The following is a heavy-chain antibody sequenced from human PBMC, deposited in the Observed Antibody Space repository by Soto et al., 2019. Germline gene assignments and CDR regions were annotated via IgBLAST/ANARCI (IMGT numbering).Heavy chain of an antibody. CDR3: AREKIAAAGYTYYYYYYGMDA. V-gene: IGHV1-3*01. CDR2: INAGNGNT. CDR1: GYTFTSYA. Sequence: ASVKVSCKASGYTFTSYAMHWVRQAPGQRLEWMGWINAGNGNTKYSQKFQGRVTITRDTSASTAYMELSSLRSEDTAVYYCAREKIAAAGYTYYYYYYGMDAWGQGTTVTVSS. D-gene: IGHD6-13*01. J-gene: IGHJ6*02.